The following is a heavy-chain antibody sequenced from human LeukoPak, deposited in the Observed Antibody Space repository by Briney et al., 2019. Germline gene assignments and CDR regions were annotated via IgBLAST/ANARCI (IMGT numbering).Heavy chain of an antibody. CDR3: ARESGPYSAGYSVQFDY. CDR2: MIPIFGTA. CDR1: GGTFSSYA. D-gene: IGHD1-26*01. Sequence: GASVKVSCKASGGTFSSYAISWVRQAPGQGLEWMGGMIPIFGTANYAQKFQGRVTITTDESTSTAYMELSSLRSEDTAVYYCARESGPYSAGYSVQFDYWGQGALVTVSS. V-gene: IGHV1-69*05. J-gene: IGHJ4*02.